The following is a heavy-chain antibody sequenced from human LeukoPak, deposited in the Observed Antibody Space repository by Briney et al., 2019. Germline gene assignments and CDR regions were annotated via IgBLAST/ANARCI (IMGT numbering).Heavy chain of an antibody. V-gene: IGHV4-61*09. Sequence: PSETLSLTCTVSGEFIINRSYYWSWIRQPAGTQLVWIGHIYTSGATKYNPSLKSRVTISLDTSKNQFSLNVTSVTAADTAVYYCVRDRGYSFGYFDYWGQGALVTVSS. D-gene: IGHD5-12*01. J-gene: IGHJ4*02. CDR1: GEFIINRSYY. CDR3: VRDRGYSFGYFDY. CDR2: IYTSGAT.